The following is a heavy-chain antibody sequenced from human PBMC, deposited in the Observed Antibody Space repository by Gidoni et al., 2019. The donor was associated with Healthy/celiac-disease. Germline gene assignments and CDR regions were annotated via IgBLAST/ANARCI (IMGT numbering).Heavy chain of an antibody. Sequence: QVQLVQSGAEVKKPGASVKVSCKASGNTFPSYYMHWVRQAPGQGLEWMGIINPSGGSTSYAQKFQGRVTMTRDTSTSTVYMELSSLRSEDTAVYYCARDKGGGYNPGNFDYWGQGTLVTVSS. CDR2: INPSGGST. J-gene: IGHJ4*02. CDR1: GNTFPSYY. V-gene: IGHV1-46*01. D-gene: IGHD5-12*01. CDR3: ARDKGGGYNPGNFDY.